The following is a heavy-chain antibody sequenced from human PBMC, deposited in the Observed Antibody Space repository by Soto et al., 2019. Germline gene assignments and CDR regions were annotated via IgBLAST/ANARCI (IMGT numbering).Heavy chain of an antibody. V-gene: IGHV3-30-3*01. D-gene: IGHD2-21*02. J-gene: IGHJ4*02. CDR2: ISYDGSNK. Sequence: GGSLRLSCAASGFTFSSYAMHWVRQAPGKGLEWVAVISYDGSNKYYADSVKGRFTISRDNSKNTLYLQMNSLRAEDTAVYYCARDCGGDCYSDYWGQGTLVTVSS. CDR1: GFTFSSYA. CDR3: ARDCGGDCYSDY.